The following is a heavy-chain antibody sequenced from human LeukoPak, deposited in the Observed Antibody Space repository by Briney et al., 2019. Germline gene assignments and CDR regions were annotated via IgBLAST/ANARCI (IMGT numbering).Heavy chain of an antibody. CDR3: AREGPGGATSEFDF. CDR2: ISSSGSIK. D-gene: IGHD1-26*01. Sequence: PGGSLRLSCAASGFTFSDYYMSWIRQAPGKGLEWVSYISSSGSIKYYADSVKGRFTISRDNAKNSLYLQMNSLRADDTAVYYCAREGPGGATSEFDFWGQGTLVTVSS. CDR1: GFTFSDYY. V-gene: IGHV3-11*01. J-gene: IGHJ4*02.